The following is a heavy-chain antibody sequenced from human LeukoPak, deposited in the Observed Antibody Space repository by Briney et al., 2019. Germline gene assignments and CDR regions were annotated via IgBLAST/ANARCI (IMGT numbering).Heavy chain of an antibody. CDR2: ISSSGSTI. D-gene: IGHD6-13*01. CDR3: ASLCSSSRRGYYGMDV. Sequence: PGGSLRLSCAASGFTFSDYYMSWIRQAPGKGLEWVSYISSSGSTIYYADSVKGRFTISRDNAKNSLYLQMNSLRAEDTAVYYCASLCSSSRRGYYGMDVWGQGTTVTVSS. V-gene: IGHV3-11*01. CDR1: GFTFSDYY. J-gene: IGHJ6*02.